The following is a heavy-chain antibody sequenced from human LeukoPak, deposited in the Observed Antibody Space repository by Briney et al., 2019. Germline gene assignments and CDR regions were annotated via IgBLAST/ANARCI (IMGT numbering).Heavy chain of an antibody. CDR2: ISGSGGST. CDR1: GFTFSNYA. J-gene: IGHJ4*02. Sequence: PGGSLRLSCAASGFTFSNYAMSWVRQAPGKGLEWVSAISGSGGSTYYADSVKGRFTISRDNSKNTLYLQMNSLRAEDTAVYYCAKDSPITMIVGPFDYWGQGTLVTVSS. CDR3: AKDSPITMIVGPFDY. D-gene: IGHD3-22*01. V-gene: IGHV3-23*01.